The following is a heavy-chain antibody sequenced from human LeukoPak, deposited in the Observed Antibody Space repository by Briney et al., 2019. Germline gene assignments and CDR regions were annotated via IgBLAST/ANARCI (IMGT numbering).Heavy chain of an antibody. CDR2: ISAYNGNT. V-gene: IGHV1-18*01. CDR1: GYTFTSYG. D-gene: IGHD3-3*01. CDR3: ARDGFDFWSGYYRYFDY. Sequence: GASVKVSCKASGYTFTSYGISWVRQAPGQGLEWMGWISAYNGNTNYAQKLQGRVTMTTDTSTSTAYMELRSLRSDDTAVYYCARDGFDFWSGYYRYFDYWGQGTLVTVPS. J-gene: IGHJ4*02.